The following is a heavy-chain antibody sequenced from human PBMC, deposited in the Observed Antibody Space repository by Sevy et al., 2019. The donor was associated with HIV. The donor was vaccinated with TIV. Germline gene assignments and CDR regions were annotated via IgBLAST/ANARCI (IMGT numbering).Heavy chain of an antibody. CDR2: IYSGGST. CDR1: GFTVSSNY. CDR3: ARVGSWFFFDY. V-gene: IGHV3-53*01. D-gene: IGHD6-13*01. J-gene: IGHJ4*02. Sequence: GGSLRLSCAASGFTVSSNYMSWVRQAPGKGLEWVSVIYSGGSTYYADSVKGRVTISRDNSKNTLYLQMNSLRAEDTAVYYCARVGSWFFFDYWGQGTLVTVSS.